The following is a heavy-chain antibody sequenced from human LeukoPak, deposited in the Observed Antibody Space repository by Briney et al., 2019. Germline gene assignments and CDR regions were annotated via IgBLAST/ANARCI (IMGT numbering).Heavy chain of an antibody. J-gene: IGHJ4*02. V-gene: IGHV4-61*01. CDR2: IYYTGTT. CDR1: AGSVSNGNYY. Sequence: KTSETLSLTCTVSAGSVSNGNYYWSWLRQPPGKALEWIGYIYYTGTTYYIPSLEGRVTISVDTSKNQFSLKLSSVTAADTAVYYCAREWAGTDYWGQGTLVTVSS. CDR3: AREWAGTDY. D-gene: IGHD1-1*01.